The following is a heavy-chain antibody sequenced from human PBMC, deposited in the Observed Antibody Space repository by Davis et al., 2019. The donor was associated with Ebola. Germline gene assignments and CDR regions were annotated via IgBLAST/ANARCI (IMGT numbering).Heavy chain of an antibody. Sequence: AASVKVSCKASGYTFTGYYMHWVRQAPGQGLEWMGRINPNSGGTNYAQKFQGRVTMASDTSINTAYMELSRLAPDDTAVYFCARGHGGNHHLYYGLDVWGKGTTITVSS. J-gene: IGHJ6*04. D-gene: IGHD4-23*01. V-gene: IGHV1-2*06. CDR1: GYTFTGYY. CDR3: ARGHGGNHHLYYGLDV. CDR2: INPNSGGT.